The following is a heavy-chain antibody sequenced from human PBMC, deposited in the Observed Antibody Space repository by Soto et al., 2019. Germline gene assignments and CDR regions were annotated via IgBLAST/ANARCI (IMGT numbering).Heavy chain of an antibody. Sequence: ASVKVSCKASGYTFTSYGISWVRQAPGQGLEWMGWISAYNGNTNYAQKLQGRVTMTTDTSTSTAYMELRSLRSDDTAVYYCARDISPLFGSGYYSIRNYGMDVWGQGTTVTVSS. CDR2: ISAYNGNT. CDR1: GYTFTSYG. CDR3: ARDISPLFGSGYYSIRNYGMDV. V-gene: IGHV1-18*01. D-gene: IGHD3-3*01. J-gene: IGHJ6*02.